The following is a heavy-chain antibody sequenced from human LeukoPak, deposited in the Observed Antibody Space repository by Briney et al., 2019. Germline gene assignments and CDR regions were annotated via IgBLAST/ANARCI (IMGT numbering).Heavy chain of an antibody. Sequence: ASVKVSCKASGYTFTSYGICWVRQAPGQGLEWMGWISAYNVNTNYAQKLQGRVTMTTDTSTSTAYMELRSLRSDDTAVYYCARDIGFGYCSSTSCYFPQAGGYWGQGTLVTVSS. D-gene: IGHD2-2*01. CDR2: ISAYNVNT. J-gene: IGHJ4*02. CDR1: GYTFTSYG. V-gene: IGHV1-18*01. CDR3: ARDIGFGYCSSTSCYFPQAGGY.